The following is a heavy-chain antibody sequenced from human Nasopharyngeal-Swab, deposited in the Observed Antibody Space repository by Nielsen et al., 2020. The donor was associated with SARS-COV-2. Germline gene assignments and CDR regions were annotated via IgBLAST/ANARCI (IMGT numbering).Heavy chain of an antibody. CDR1: GFTFSSYA. D-gene: IGHD2-15*01. Sequence: GESLKISCAASGFTFSSYAMHWVRQAPGKGLEWVAVISYDGSNKYYADSVKGRFTISRDNSKNTLYLQMNGLRAEDTAVYYCASLHCSGGSCYYMGQGCDAFDIWGQGTMVTVSS. CDR3: ASLHCSGGSCYYMGQGCDAFDI. CDR2: ISYDGSNK. V-gene: IGHV3-30-3*01. J-gene: IGHJ3*02.